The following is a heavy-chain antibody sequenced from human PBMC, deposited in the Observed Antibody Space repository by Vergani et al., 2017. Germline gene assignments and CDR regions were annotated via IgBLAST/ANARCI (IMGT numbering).Heavy chain of an antibody. J-gene: IGHJ5*02. CDR2: INQSGST. CDR1: GGSFSGYY. D-gene: IGHD2-15*01. CDR3: ARGAAHWLDP. V-gene: IGHV4-34*01. Sequence: QVQLQQWGAGLLKPSETLSLTCAVSGGSFSGYYWCWIRKPPGKGLEWIGEINQSGSTNYNPSLKSRVTTSVDTSKTQFSLKLNSVTAADTAVYYFARGAAHWLDPWGQGTLVTVSS.